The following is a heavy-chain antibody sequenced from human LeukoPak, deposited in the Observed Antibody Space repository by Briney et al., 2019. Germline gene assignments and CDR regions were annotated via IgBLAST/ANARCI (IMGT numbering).Heavy chain of an antibody. Sequence: GGSLRLPCGASGFTFTSYAMSWIRQAPGKGLEWVSAISGGGENTYYGDSVKGRFTISRDNSKNTLYLQMNSLRAEDTATYYCAKPRAMTTGVGRYFDLWGRGTLVTVSS. V-gene: IGHV3-23*01. CDR3: AKPRAMTTGVGRYFDL. CDR2: ISGGGENT. J-gene: IGHJ2*01. CDR1: GFTFTSYA. D-gene: IGHD1-1*01.